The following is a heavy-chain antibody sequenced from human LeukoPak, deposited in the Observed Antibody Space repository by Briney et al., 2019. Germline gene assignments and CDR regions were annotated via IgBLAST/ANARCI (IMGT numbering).Heavy chain of an antibody. J-gene: IGHJ3*02. CDR3: ARANSLFMGDAFDI. CDR2: IYYTGRT. CDR1: GGSIISSSYY. D-gene: IGHD2/OR15-2a*01. Sequence: SETLSLTCTVSGGSIISSSYYWGWIRQTPGKGLEWIGSIYYTGRTSSNPSLESRIAMSKDTSKNQFSLKLSSLTAADTAVYYCARANSLFMGDAFDIWGQGTLVTVSS. V-gene: IGHV4-39*07.